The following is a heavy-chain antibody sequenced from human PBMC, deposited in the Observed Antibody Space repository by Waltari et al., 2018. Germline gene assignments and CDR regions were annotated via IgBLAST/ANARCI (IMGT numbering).Heavy chain of an antibody. Sequence: QVQLQESGPGLVKPSETLSLTCTVSGGSISSYYWSWIRQPPGKGLEWIGYIYYSGSTNSNPSLKSRVTISVDTSKNQFSLKLSSVTAADTAVYYCARARITIFGVVIIQGAFDIWGQGTMVTVSS. CDR1: GGSISSYY. CDR2: IYYSGST. D-gene: IGHD3-3*01. CDR3: ARARITIFGVVIIQGAFDI. J-gene: IGHJ3*02. V-gene: IGHV4-59*01.